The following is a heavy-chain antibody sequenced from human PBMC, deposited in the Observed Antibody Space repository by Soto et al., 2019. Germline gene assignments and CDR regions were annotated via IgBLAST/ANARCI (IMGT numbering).Heavy chain of an antibody. CDR3: ASYYGMDV. V-gene: IGHV3-48*02. CDR1: GLTFRSYS. J-gene: IGHJ6*02. Sequence: GGSLRLSCAASGLTFRSYSMIWVRQAPGKGRAWVSYISSSSSTIYYADSVKGRFTISRDNAQNSLYLQMNSLRDEDTAVYYCASYYGMDVWGQGTTVTVSS. CDR2: ISSSSSTI.